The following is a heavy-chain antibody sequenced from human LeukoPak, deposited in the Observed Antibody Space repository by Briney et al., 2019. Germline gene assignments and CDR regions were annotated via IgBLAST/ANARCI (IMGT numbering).Heavy chain of an antibody. D-gene: IGHD5-18*01. J-gene: IGHJ4*02. CDR1: GFTFSSYG. Sequence: GGSLRLSCAASGFTFSSYGMHWVRQAPGKGLEWVSYISSSGSTIYYADSVKGRFTISRDNAKNPLYLQMNSLRAEDTAVYYCARDGSGYSYGWRGYFDYWGQGTLVTVSS. CDR3: ARDGSGYSYGWRGYFDY. V-gene: IGHV3-48*04. CDR2: ISSSGSTI.